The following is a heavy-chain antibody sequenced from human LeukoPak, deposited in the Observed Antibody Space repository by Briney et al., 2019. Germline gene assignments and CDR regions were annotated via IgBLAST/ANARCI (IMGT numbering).Heavy chain of an antibody. V-gene: IGHV1-2*02. J-gene: IGHJ4*02. D-gene: IGHD3-10*01. CDR2: INPNSGGT. CDR3: AAWPSGGQGFDC. CDR1: GYTFTSYG. Sequence: GASVKVSCKASGYTFTSYGISWVRQAPGQALEWMGWINPNSGGTNYAQKFQGRVTMTRDTSISTAYMELSRLRSDDTAVYYCAAWPSGGQGFDCWGQGTLVTVSS.